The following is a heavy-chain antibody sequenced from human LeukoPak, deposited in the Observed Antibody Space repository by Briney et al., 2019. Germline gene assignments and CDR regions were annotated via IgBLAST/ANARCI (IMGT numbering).Heavy chain of an antibody. CDR1: GFTFSSYG. V-gene: IGHV3-23*01. Sequence: GGTLRLSCAASGFTFSSYGMRWVRQAPGKGLEWVSAISGSGGSTYYADSVKGRFTISRDNSKNTLYLQMNSLRAEDTAVYYRAKEIYGDSTGGRFQHWGQGTLVTVSS. J-gene: IGHJ1*01. D-gene: IGHD4-17*01. CDR3: AKEIYGDSTGGRFQH. CDR2: ISGSGGST.